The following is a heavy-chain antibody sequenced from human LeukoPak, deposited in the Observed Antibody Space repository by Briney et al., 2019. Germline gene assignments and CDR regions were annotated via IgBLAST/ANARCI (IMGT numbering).Heavy chain of an antibody. D-gene: IGHD3-9*01. CDR1: GGSFSGYY. CDR3: ARGRLRYFDWLLDAFDY. J-gene: IGHJ4*02. V-gene: IGHV4-34*01. Sequence: PSETLSLTCAVYGGSFSGYYWSWIRQPPGKGLEWIGEINHSGSTNYNPSLKSRVTISVDTSKNQFSLKLSSVTAADTAVYYCARGRLRYFDWLLDAFDYWGQGTLVTVSS. CDR2: INHSGST.